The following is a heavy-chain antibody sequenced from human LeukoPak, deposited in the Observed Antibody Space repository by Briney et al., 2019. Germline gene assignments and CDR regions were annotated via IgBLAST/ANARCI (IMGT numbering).Heavy chain of an antibody. V-gene: IGHV3-33*08. Sequence: KPGGSLRLSCAASGFTFSSYGMHWVRQAPGKGLEWVAVIWYDGSNKYYADSVKGRFTISRDNSKNTLYLQMNSLRAEDTAVYYCARGDGIAYYYYGMDVWGQGTTVTVSS. CDR1: GFTFSSYG. CDR3: ARGDGIAYYYYGMDV. CDR2: IWYDGSNK. D-gene: IGHD2-15*01. J-gene: IGHJ6*02.